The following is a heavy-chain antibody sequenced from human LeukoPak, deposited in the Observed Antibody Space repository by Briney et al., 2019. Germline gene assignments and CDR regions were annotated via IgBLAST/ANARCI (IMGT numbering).Heavy chain of an antibody. CDR3: AKVGRYGSGTDY. Sequence: GGSLRLPCAASGFTFSSYGMHWVRQAPGKGLEWVAFIRYDGSNKYYADSVKGRFTISRDNSKNTLYLQMNSLRAEDTAVYYCAKVGRYGSGTDYWGQGTLVTVSS. CDR1: GFTFSSYG. D-gene: IGHD3-10*01. J-gene: IGHJ4*02. V-gene: IGHV3-30*02. CDR2: IRYDGSNK.